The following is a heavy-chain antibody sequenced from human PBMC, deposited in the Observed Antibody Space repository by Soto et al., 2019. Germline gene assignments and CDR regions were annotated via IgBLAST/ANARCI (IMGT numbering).Heavy chain of an antibody. D-gene: IGHD6-13*01. Sequence: SETLSLTCTVSGGSISSYYWSWIRQPPGKGLEWIGYIYYSGSTNYNPSLKSRVTISVDTSKNQFSLKLSSVTAADTAVYYCARHLYSSSWDLGYWGQGTLVTVSS. CDR2: IYYSGST. J-gene: IGHJ4*02. CDR1: GGSISSYY. CDR3: ARHLYSSSWDLGY. V-gene: IGHV4-59*08.